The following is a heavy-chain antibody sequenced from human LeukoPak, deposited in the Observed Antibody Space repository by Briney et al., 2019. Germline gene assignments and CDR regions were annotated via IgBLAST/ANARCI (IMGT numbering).Heavy chain of an antibody. CDR3: ARDSALGFGELYFDY. V-gene: IGHV4-59*01. CDR2: IYYSGST. J-gene: IGHJ4*02. D-gene: IGHD3-10*01. CDR1: GGSISSYY. Sequence: PSETLSLTCTVSGGSISSYYWSWVRQPPGKGLEWIGYIYYSGSTNYNPSLKSRVTIPVDTSKNQFSLKLSSVTAADTAVYYCARDSALGFGELYFDYWGQGTLVTVSS.